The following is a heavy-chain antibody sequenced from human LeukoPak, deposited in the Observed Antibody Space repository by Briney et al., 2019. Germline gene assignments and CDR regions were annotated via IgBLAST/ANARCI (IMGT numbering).Heavy chain of an antibody. Sequence: PSETLSLTCAVYGGSFSGYYWSWIRQPPGKGLEWIGEINHSGSTNYNPSLKSLVTISVDTSKNQFSLKLSSVTAADTAVYYCARGRGRFGYWGQGTLVTVSS. J-gene: IGHJ4*02. CDR1: GGSFSGYY. CDR2: INHSGST. D-gene: IGHD3-10*01. CDR3: ARGRGRFGY. V-gene: IGHV4-34*01.